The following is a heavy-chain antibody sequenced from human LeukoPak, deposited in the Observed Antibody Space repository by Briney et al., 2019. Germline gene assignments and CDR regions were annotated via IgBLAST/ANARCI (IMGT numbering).Heavy chain of an antibody. CDR2: ISISSTYT. CDR1: GFTFSSNT. V-gene: IGHV3-21*01. Sequence: NAGGSLRLSCAASGFTFSSNTMNWVRQAPGKGLEWVSSISISSTYTYYADSLKGRFTVSGDNAKNSLYLQMNSLGAEDTAVYYCARGRPGTNGFDVWGQGTKVTVSS. D-gene: IGHD6-13*01. CDR3: ARGRPGTNGFDV. J-gene: IGHJ3*01.